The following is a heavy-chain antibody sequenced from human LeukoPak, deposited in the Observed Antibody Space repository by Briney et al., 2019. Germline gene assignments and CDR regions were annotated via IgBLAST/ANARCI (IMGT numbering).Heavy chain of an antibody. CDR3: ARRGLAAAAIDY. V-gene: IGHV3-21*01. CDR2: ISSSSSYI. D-gene: IGHD6-13*01. CDR1: EFTFSSYS. Sequence: GGSLRLSCAASEFTFSSYSMNWVRQAPGKGLEWVSSISSSSSYIYYADSVKGRFTISRDNAKNSLYLQMNSLRAEDTAVYYCARRGLAAAAIDYWGQGTLVTVSS. J-gene: IGHJ4*02.